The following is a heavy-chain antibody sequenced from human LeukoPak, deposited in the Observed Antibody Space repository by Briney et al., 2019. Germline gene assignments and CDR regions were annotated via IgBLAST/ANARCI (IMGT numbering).Heavy chain of an antibody. CDR3: ARGAGVSHRGAFDI. CDR2: VSAYNGNT. CDR1: GYTFTSYG. Sequence: VASVKVSCKASGYTFTSYGISWVRQAPGQGLEWMGWVSAYNGNTNYAQKLQGRVTVTTDTSTSTAYMELRGLRSDDTAVYYCARGAGVSHRGAFDIWGQGTMVTVSS. J-gene: IGHJ3*02. V-gene: IGHV1-18*01. D-gene: IGHD1-14*01.